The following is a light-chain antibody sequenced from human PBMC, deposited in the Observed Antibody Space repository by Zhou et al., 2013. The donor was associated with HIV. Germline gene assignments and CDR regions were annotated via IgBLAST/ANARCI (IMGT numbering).Light chain of an antibody. CDR3: QQYNSYST. J-gene: IGKJ2*01. CDR1: QDVSSS. CDR2: DAS. V-gene: IGKV1-13*02. Sequence: AIQLTQSPSSLSTSVGDRVTITCRTSQDVSSSLAWYQQKPGKPPKLLIYDASTLESEVPSRFRGTGSGTEFTLTISSLQPDDFATYYCQQYNSYSTFGQGTKLEIK.